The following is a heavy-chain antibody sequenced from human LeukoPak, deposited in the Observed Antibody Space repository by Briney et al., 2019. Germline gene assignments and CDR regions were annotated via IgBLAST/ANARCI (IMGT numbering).Heavy chain of an antibody. CDR1: GGSISSHY. CDR3: ARDSGSSWSIDY. J-gene: IGHJ4*02. CDR2: IYYSGST. V-gene: IGHV4-59*11. Sequence: SETLSLTCTVSGGSISSHYWSWIRQPPGKGLEWIGYIYYSGSTNYNPSLKSRVTISVDTSKNQFSLKLSSVTAADTAVYYCARDSGSSWSIDYWGQGTLVTVSS. D-gene: IGHD6-13*01.